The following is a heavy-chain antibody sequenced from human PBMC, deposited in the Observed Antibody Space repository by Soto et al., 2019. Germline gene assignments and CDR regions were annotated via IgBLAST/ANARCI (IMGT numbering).Heavy chain of an antibody. D-gene: IGHD5-12*01. Sequence: PSETLSLTCTVSGGSISSGGYYWSWIRQHPGKGLEWIGYIYYSGSTYYNPSHKSRVTISVDTSKNQFSLKLSSVTAADTAVYYCANSGYDSRAFDIWGQGTMVTVSS. CDR2: IYYSGST. J-gene: IGHJ3*02. CDR3: ANSGYDSRAFDI. V-gene: IGHV4-31*03. CDR1: GGSISSGGYY.